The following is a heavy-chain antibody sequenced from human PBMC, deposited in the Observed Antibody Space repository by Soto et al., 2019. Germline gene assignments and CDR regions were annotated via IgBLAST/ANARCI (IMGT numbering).Heavy chain of an antibody. CDR1: GGSISSGNYY. CDR3: ATMGTPATGLYFFDY. V-gene: IGHV4-30-4*01. CDR2: ISYSGST. Sequence: SETLSLTCTVSGGSISSGNYYWSWIHQPPGKGLEWIGFISYSGSTYYSTSLKSRVTISVDTSKSQFSLNLSFVTAADTAVYYCATMGTPATGLYFFDYWGQGSLVTVSS. J-gene: IGHJ4*02. D-gene: IGHD2-15*01.